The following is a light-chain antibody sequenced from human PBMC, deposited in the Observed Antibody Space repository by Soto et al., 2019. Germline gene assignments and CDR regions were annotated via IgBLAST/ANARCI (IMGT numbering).Light chain of an antibody. CDR3: QHRGGWPLA. Sequence: EIVLTQSPAILSLSPGERATLSCRASENIGSSLGWYQQKPGQPPRLVIYDASNRVTGFPARFSGSGSETDFTLTISSLEPEDFAVYYCQHRGGWPLAFGQGTKLEIK. V-gene: IGKV3-11*01. CDR2: DAS. J-gene: IGKJ2*01. CDR1: ENIGSS.